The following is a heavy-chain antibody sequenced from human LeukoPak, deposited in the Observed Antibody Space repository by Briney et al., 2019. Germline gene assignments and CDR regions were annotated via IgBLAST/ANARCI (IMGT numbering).Heavy chain of an antibody. J-gene: IGHJ4*02. CDR1: GFTFDDYG. D-gene: IGHD3-22*01. CDR3: ARGGPYYYDSSGYFDY. CDR2: TNWNGGST. V-gene: IGHV3-20*04. Sequence: PGGSLRLSCAASGFTFDDYGMSWVRQAPGKGLEWVSGTNWNGGSTGYADSVKGRFTISRDNAKNSLYLQMNSLRAEDTALYYCARGGPYYYDSSGYFDYWGQGTLVTVSS.